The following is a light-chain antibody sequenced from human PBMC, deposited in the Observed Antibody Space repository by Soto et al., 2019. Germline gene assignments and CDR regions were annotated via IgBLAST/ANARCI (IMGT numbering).Light chain of an antibody. J-gene: IGLJ2*01. Sequence: QSALTQPPSVSGAPGQRVTISCTGISSNIGAGYDVHWYQQLPGTAPKLLIYGNSNRPSGVPDRFSGSKSGTSASLAITGLQAEDEADYYCQSYDSSLSGFVVFGGGTKLTVL. V-gene: IGLV1-40*01. CDR1: SSNIGAGYD. CDR3: QSYDSSLSGFVV. CDR2: GNS.